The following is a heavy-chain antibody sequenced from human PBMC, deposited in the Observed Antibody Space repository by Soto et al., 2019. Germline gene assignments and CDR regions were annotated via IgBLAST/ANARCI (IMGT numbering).Heavy chain of an antibody. J-gene: IGHJ6*02. CDR3: ATPVAAPPGMDV. CDR1: GGSISSSNW. D-gene: IGHD6-19*01. Sequence: SSETLSLTCAVSGGSISSSNWWSWVRQPPGKGLEWIGEIYHSGSTNYNPSLKSRVTISVDKSKNQFSLKPSSVTAADTAVYYCATPVAAPPGMDVWGQGTTVTVSS. V-gene: IGHV4-4*02. CDR2: IYHSGST.